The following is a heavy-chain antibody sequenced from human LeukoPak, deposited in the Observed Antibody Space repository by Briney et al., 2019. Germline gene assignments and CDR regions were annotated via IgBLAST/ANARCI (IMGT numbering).Heavy chain of an antibody. Sequence: GGSLRLSCAASGFTFSSYAMSWVRQAPGKGLEWVSDISGSGISTYYADSVKGRFTISRDNSKNTLYLQMNSLRAEDTALYYCAKDIYGGNWPNDYWGQGTLVTVSS. CDR2: ISGSGIST. V-gene: IGHV3-23*01. CDR1: GFTFSSYA. J-gene: IGHJ4*02. D-gene: IGHD4-23*01. CDR3: AKDIYGGNWPNDY.